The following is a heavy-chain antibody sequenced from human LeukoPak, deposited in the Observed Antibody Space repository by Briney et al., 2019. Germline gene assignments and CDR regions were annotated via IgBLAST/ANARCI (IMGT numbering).Heavy chain of an antibody. V-gene: IGHV4-34*01. J-gene: IGHJ6*03. CDR1: GGSFSGYY. D-gene: IGHD3-22*01. Sequence: ASETLSLACAVYGGSFSGYYWSWIRQPPGKGPEWIGEINHSGSTNYNPSLKSRVTISVDTSKNQFSLKLSSVTAADTAVYYCARLGGNYYDSGGTLYYYYYYMDVWGKGTTVTISS. CDR3: ARLGGNYYDSGGTLYYYYYYMDV. CDR2: INHSGST.